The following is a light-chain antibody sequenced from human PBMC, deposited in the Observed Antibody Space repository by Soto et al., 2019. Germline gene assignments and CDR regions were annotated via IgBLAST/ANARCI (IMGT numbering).Light chain of an antibody. J-gene: IGLJ2*01. Sequence: NFMLTQPHSVSESPGKTVTISCTRSSGSIASNYVQWYQQRPGSSPTTVIYEANQRPSGVPDRFSGSIDSSSNSASLTISGLKTEDEADYYCQSYDSSNHVVFGGGTKVTVL. V-gene: IGLV6-57*01. CDR3: QSYDSSNHVV. CDR2: EAN. CDR1: SGSIASNY.